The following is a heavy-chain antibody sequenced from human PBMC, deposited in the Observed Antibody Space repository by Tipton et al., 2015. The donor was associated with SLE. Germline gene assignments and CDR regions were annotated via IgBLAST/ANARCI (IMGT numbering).Heavy chain of an antibody. D-gene: IGHD6-19*01. J-gene: IGHJ4*02. CDR2: IYYSGST. CDR3: AGYTSGWYNGPDY. V-gene: IGHV4-59*05. CDR1: GFTFSSYSMN. Sequence: LRLSCAASGFTFSSYSMNWVRQPPGKGLEWIGSIYYSGSTYYNPSLKSRVTIYVDTSKNQFSLKLNSVTAADTAVYYCAGYTSGWYNGPDYWGQGTLVTVSS.